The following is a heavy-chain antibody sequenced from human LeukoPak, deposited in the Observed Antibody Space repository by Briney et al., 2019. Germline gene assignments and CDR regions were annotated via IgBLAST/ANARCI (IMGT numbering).Heavy chain of an antibody. CDR3: ATTYCGGDCYYEYYFDY. V-gene: IGHV3-30*02. J-gene: IGHJ4*02. Sequence: PWGSLRLSCAASGFTFNSYGMHWVRQAPGKGVGWVAFIRYDGSNKYYADSVKGRFTISRGNSKNTLNLQMNSLRAEDTAVYYCATTYCGGDCYYEYYFDYWGQGTLVTVSS. CDR1: GFTFNSYG. CDR2: IRYDGSNK. D-gene: IGHD2-21*01.